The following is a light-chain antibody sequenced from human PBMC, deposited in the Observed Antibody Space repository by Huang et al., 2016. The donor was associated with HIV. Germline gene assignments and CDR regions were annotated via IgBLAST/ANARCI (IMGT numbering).Light chain of an antibody. CDR1: QSVSSY. CDR2: DTS. V-gene: IGKV3-11*01. CDR3: QQRTNWPLYT. J-gene: IGKJ2*01. Sequence: EIVLTQSPATLSLSPGERATLSCRASQSVSSYLAWYQQKPGQAPRLLSYDTSNRATDIPARCSGSGSGTDFTLTISSLEPEDFAVYYCQQRTNWPLYTFGQGTKLEIK.